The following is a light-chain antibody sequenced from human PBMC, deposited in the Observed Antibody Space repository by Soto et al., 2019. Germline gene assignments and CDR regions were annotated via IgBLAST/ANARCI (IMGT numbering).Light chain of an antibody. Sequence: QSALTQPASVSGSPGQSITISCTGTGSDVGSYNLVSWYQQHPGKAPRLMIYEGRKRPSGVSNRFSGSKSGNTASLTISGLQDEDESDYYCCSYAGSSTPYVFGTGTKVTVL. J-gene: IGLJ1*01. CDR1: GSDVGSYNL. V-gene: IGLV2-23*01. CDR2: EGR. CDR3: CSYAGSSTPYV.